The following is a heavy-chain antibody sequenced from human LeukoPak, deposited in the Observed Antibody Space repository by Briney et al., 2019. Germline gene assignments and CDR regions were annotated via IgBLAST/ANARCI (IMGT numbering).Heavy chain of an antibody. CDR2: VGVDERTI. CDR1: GFTFTGHS. D-gene: IGHD1-26*01. V-gene: IGHV3-30*04. Sequence: GGSLRLSCVASGFTFTGHSMHWVRQAPGKGLEWVAVVGVDERTIFYADSLMGRFTVSRDNSKNTVYLQMNSLRDEDTAFYYCAREKQSGGTSFDYWGQGSLVSVSS. J-gene: IGHJ4*02. CDR3: AREKQSGGTSFDY.